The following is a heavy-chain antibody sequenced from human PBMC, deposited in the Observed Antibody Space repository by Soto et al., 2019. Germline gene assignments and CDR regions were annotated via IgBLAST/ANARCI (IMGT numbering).Heavy chain of an antibody. Sequence: SGPTLVNPTQTPTLPCTFSVFSLSTSGAGVGWIRQPPGKALEWLALIYWDDDKRYSPSLKSRLTITKDTSKNQVVLTMTNMDPVDTATYYCAHSKYSRSSFDYWGQGTLVTVSS. J-gene: IGHJ4*02. CDR2: IYWDDDK. D-gene: IGHD6-6*01. V-gene: IGHV2-5*02. CDR1: VFSLSTSGAG. CDR3: AHSKYSRSSFDY.